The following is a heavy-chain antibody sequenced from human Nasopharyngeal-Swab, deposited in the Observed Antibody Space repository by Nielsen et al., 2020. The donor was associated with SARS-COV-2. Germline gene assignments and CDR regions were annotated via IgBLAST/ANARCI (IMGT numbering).Heavy chain of an antibody. CDR3: ARGVRLTRITMVRGPIESVYGMDV. CDR2: INHSGST. CDR1: GGSFSGYY. J-gene: IGHJ6*02. D-gene: IGHD3-10*01. V-gene: IGHV4-34*01. Sequence: SETLSHTCAVYGGSFSGYYWSWIRQPPGKGLEWIGEINHSGSTNYNPSLKSRVTISVDTSKNQFSLKLSSVTAADTAVYYCARGVRLTRITMVRGPIESVYGMDVWGQGTTVTVSS.